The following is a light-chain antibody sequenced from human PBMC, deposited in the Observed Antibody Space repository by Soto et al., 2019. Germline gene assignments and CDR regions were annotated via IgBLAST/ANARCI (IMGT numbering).Light chain of an antibody. V-gene: IGLV2-14*01. CDR2: EVS. Sequence: QSVLTQPASVSGSPGQSITISCTGTSSDVGGYNYVSWYQHHPGKAPELMIFEVSNRPSGASHRFSGSKSGNTASLTISGLQTEDEGDYYCSSYTSSSTRVFGTGTKVTVL. CDR1: SSDVGGYNY. CDR3: SSYTSSSTRV. J-gene: IGLJ1*01.